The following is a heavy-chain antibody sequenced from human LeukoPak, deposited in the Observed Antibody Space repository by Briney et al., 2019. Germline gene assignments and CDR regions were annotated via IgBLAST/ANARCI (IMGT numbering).Heavy chain of an antibody. CDR2: IYYSGTT. V-gene: IGHV4-31*03. J-gene: IGHJ4*02. Sequence: SETLSLTCTVSGGSISSSGYYWSWHRQHPGKGLEWIRYIYYSGTTYYNPSLKSRVTISVDTSKNQFSLKLFSVTAADTAVYYCAREDYYDSSGYLDYWGQGTLVTVSS. D-gene: IGHD3-22*01. CDR3: AREDYYDSSGYLDY. CDR1: GGSISSSGYY.